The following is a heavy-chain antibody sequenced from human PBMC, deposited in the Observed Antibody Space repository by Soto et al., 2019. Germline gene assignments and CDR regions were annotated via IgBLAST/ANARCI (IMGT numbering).Heavy chain of an antibody. Sequence: QVQVVESGGGVVQPGRSLRLSCAVSGVTVGDYPLHWVRQAPGKGLEWVAVMFRDENNKRYADSVKGRFTISRDNSKNTLYLQMDSLRPDDTAVYYCAKSTANWGQGTLVTVSS. CDR1: GVTVGDYP. J-gene: IGHJ4*02. CDR2: MFRDENNK. V-gene: IGHV3-30-3*02. CDR3: AKSTAN.